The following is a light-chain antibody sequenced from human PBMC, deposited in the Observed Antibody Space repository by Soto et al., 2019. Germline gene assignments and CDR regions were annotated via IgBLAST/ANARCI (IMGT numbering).Light chain of an antibody. V-gene: IGLV2-14*01. CDR2: EVS. Sequence: QSALTQPASVSGSPGQSITISCTGTGSDVGAYNFVSWYQQHPGNAPRLMIYEVSSRPSGASNRFSGFKSGNTASLTISGLQAGDEADYFCSSYTNIDTVIFGGGTKVTVL. J-gene: IGLJ2*01. CDR3: SSYTNIDTVI. CDR1: GSDVGAYNF.